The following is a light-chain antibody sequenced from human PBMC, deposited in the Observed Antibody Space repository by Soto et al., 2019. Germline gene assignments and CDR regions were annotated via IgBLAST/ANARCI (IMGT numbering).Light chain of an antibody. Sequence: DIQMTQSPSSLSASVGDRVTITCQASQDISNYLNLYQQKPGKAPKLLIYDASNLETGVPSRFSGSGSGTDFTFTISSLQPEDIATYYCQQYDNLPGFGGGTKVEIK. CDR2: DAS. V-gene: IGKV1-33*01. CDR3: QQYDNLPG. CDR1: QDISNY. J-gene: IGKJ4*01.